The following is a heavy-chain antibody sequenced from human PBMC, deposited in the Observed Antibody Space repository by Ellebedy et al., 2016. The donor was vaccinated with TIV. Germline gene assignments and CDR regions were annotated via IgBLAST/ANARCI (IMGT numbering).Heavy chain of an antibody. CDR2: IYYSGTT. Sequence: MPSETLSLTCTVSGGSISSSSYYWGWIRQPPGKGLEWIGSIYYSGTTNYNPSLKSRVTISVDTSKNQFSLKLSSVTAADTAVYYCARRRGSGSYYFDYWGQGTLVTVSS. D-gene: IGHD1-26*01. V-gene: IGHV4-39*07. CDR3: ARRRGSGSYYFDY. J-gene: IGHJ4*02. CDR1: GGSISSSSYY.